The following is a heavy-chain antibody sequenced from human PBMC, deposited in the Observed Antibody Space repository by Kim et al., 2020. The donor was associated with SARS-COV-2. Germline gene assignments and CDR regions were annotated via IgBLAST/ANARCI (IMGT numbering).Heavy chain of an antibody. D-gene: IGHD3-10*01. J-gene: IGHJ6*02. V-gene: IGHV5-10-1*01. CDR1: GYSFTSYW. CDR3: ARRWFGELSNSYYYGMDV. CDR2: IDPSDSYT. Sequence: GESLKISCKGSGYSFTSYWISWVRQMPGKGLEWMGRIDPSDSYTNYSPSFQGHVTISADKSISTAYLQWSSLKASDTAMYYCARRWFGELSNSYYYGMDVWGQGTTVTVSS.